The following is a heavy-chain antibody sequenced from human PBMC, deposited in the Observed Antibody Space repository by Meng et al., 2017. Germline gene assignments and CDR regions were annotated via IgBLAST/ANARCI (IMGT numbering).Heavy chain of an antibody. J-gene: IGHJ6*02. CDR2: ISWNSGSI. CDR1: GFTFDDYA. Sequence: GGSLRLSCAASGFTFDDYAMHWVRQAPGKGLEWVSGISWNSGSIGYADSVKGRFTISRDNSKNTLYLQMNSLRAEDTAVYYCARDPPYDFWSGYYSAHYYYYYGMDVWGQGTTVTVSS. D-gene: IGHD3-3*01. V-gene: IGHV3-9*01. CDR3: ARDPPYDFWSGYYSAHYYYYYGMDV.